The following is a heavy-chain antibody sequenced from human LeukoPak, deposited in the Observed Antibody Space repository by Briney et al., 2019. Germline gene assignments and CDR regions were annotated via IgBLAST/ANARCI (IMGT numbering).Heavy chain of an antibody. CDR1: GFTFSGSA. CDR3: TRDSGTYNWFDP. J-gene: IGHJ5*02. V-gene: IGHV3-73*01. D-gene: IGHD1-26*01. Sequence: GGSLRLSCAASGFTFSGSAIHWVQQSSGKGLEWVSQIDKKDKGYATATAYAASVKGRFTISRDDSINTAYLQMKSLKTEDTALYYCTRDSGTYNWFDPWGQGTLVTVSS. CDR2: IDKKDKGYATAT.